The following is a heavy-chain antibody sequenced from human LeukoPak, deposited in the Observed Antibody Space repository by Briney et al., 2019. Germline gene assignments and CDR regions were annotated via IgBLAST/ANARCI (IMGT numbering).Heavy chain of an antibody. CDR3: ARDYCSSTSCLFDY. Sequence: SVKVSCKASGGTFSSYAISWVRQAPGQGLEWMGGIIPIFGTANYAQKFQGRVTMTRDTSISTAYMELSRLRSDDTAVYYCARDYCSSTSCLFDYWGQGTLVTVSS. J-gene: IGHJ4*02. D-gene: IGHD2-2*01. CDR1: GGTFSSYA. CDR2: IIPIFGTA. V-gene: IGHV1-69*05.